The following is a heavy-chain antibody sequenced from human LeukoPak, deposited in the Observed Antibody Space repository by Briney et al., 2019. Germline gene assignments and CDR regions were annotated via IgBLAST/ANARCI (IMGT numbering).Heavy chain of an antibody. CDR2: ISWNSGSI. D-gene: IGHD4-17*01. V-gene: IGHV3-9*01. CDR3: AKDRRFYGDYPSYYYYGMDV. CDR1: GFTFDDYA. Sequence: GGSLRLSCAASGFTFDDYAMHWVRQAPGKGLEWVSGISWNSGSIGYADSVKGRFTISRDNAKNSLYLQMNSLRAEDTALYYCAKDRRFYGDYPSYYYYGMDVWGQGTTVTVSS. J-gene: IGHJ6*02.